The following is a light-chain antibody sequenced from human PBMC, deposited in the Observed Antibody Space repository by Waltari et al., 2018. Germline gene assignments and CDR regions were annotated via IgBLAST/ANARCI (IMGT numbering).Light chain of an antibody. J-gene: IGKJ2*02. V-gene: IGKV3-11*01. CDR3: QQRSNWPPSCT. CDR2: DAS. CDR1: QGVSSY. Sequence: EIVLTQSPATLPLSPGERATLSCRASQGVSSYLAWYQQKPGQAPRLLIYDASNRATGIPTRFSGSGSGTDFTLTISSLEPEHFAVYVCQQRSNWPPSCTFGQGTKLEIK.